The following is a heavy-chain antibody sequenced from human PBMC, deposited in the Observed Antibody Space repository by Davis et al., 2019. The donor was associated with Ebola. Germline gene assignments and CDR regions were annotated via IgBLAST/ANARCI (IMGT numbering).Heavy chain of an antibody. V-gene: IGHV3-7*01. CDR1: GFPSSSCW. J-gene: IGHJ4*02. Sequence: PGGLLRLSCAGPGFPSSSCWMSCVRQAPGKALEWVANIKKDGSETKYVDSVKGRFTISRDNAKNSVFLQMISLQVEDSALYFCAGGTGWLHEYWGRGTLVTVSS. CDR3: AGGTGWLHEY. CDR2: IKKDGSET. D-gene: IGHD5-24*01.